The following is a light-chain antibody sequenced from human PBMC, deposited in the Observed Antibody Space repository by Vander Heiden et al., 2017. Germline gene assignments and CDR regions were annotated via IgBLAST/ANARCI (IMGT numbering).Light chain of an antibody. CDR1: KLGDKF. CDR3: QAWDSSILYV. Sequence: SYELTQPPSVSVPPGQAASITCSGDKLGDKFVSWYQHKPGQSPFLVMYQDRRRPSGIPDRFAASHSGNTATLTIGDIQAMDEADYYCQAWDSSILYVFGSGTKVTVL. CDR2: QDR. V-gene: IGLV3-1*01. J-gene: IGLJ1*01.